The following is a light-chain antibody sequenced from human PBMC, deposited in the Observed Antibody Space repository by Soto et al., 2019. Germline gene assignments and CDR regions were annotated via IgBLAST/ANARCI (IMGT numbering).Light chain of an antibody. J-gene: IGLJ2*01. Sequence: QSALTQPRSVSGSPGQSVTVSCTGTSSDVGGYNYVSWYQQHPGKVPKVMIFEVSNRPSGISHRFSGSKSGNTASLTISGLQAEDEADYYCSSYTTSGTLVFGGGTKLTVL. CDR3: SSYTTSGTLV. CDR2: EVS. CDR1: SSDVGGYNY. V-gene: IGLV2-14*01.